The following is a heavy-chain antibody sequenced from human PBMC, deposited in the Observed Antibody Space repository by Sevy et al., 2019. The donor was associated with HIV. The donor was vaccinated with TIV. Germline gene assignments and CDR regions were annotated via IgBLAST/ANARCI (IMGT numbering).Heavy chain of an antibody. V-gene: IGHV3-30*18. CDR1: GFTFSSYG. CDR3: AKEVGYYYDSSGYYSARGFDY. CDR2: ISYDGSNK. J-gene: IGHJ4*02. D-gene: IGHD3-22*01. Sequence: GGSLRLSCAASGFTFSSYGMHWVRQAPGKGLEWVAVISYDGSNKYYAHSVKGRFTISRDNSKNTLYLQMNSLRAEDTAVYYCAKEVGYYYDSSGYYSARGFDYWGQGTLVTVSS.